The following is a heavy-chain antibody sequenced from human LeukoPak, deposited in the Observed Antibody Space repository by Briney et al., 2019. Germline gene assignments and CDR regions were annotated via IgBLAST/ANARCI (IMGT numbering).Heavy chain of an antibody. CDR2: IIPIFGTA. Sequence: ASVKVSCKASGGTFSSYAISWVRQAPGQGLEWMGGIIPIFGTANYAQKFQGRVTITTDESTSTAYMELSSLGSEDTAVYYCARDIAAAGKGDYYYYYMDVWGKGTTVTVSS. CDR1: GGTFSSYA. J-gene: IGHJ6*03. D-gene: IGHD6-13*01. V-gene: IGHV1-69*05. CDR3: ARDIAAAGKGDYYYYYMDV.